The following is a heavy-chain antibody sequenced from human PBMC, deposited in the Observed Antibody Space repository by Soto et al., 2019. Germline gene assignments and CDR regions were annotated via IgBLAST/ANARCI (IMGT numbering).Heavy chain of an antibody. Sequence: QVQLVQSGAEVKKPGASVKVSCKASGYSFTSYGINWVREATGQGVEWMGWMNPNSGNTGYAQKFQGRVTMTRNNSKSTAYMELSSLRSEDTAVYYCARSNGGAFDIWGQGTMVTVSS. CDR3: ARSNGGAFDI. V-gene: IGHV1-8*01. J-gene: IGHJ3*02. D-gene: IGHD1-1*01. CDR1: GYSFTSYG. CDR2: MNPNSGNT.